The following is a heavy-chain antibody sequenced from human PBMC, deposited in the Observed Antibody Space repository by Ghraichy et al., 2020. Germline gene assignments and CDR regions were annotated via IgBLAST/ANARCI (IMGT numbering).Heavy chain of an antibody. Sequence: SETLSLTCTVSGGSISRYYWSWIRQSPGRGLEWIGYIHYSGTTNYNPSLKSRVTISVDTSKNQFSLKLISLTAADTAVYYCARNQWLPHGAFDVWGQGTMVTVSS. J-gene: IGHJ3*01. CDR2: IHYSGTT. V-gene: IGHV4-59*01. CDR1: GGSISRYY. CDR3: ARNQWLPHGAFDV. D-gene: IGHD6-19*01.